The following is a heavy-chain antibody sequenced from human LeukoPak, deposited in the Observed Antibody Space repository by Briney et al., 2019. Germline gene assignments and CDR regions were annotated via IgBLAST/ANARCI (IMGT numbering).Heavy chain of an antibody. V-gene: IGHV4-4*07. Sequence: PSETLPLTCTVSGGSISSYYWSWIRQPAGKGLEWIGRIYTSGSTNYNPSLKSRVTISVDKSKNQFSLKLSSVTAADTAVYYCARAASDYGLSEDIVVVPAAKEWFDPWGQGTLVTVSS. CDR1: GGSISSYY. CDR2: IYTSGST. D-gene: IGHD2-2*01. CDR3: ARAASDYGLSEDIVVVPAAKEWFDP. J-gene: IGHJ5*02.